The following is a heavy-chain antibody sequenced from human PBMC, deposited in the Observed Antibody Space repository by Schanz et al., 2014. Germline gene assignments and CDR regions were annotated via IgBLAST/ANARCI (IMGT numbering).Heavy chain of an antibody. CDR3: ARQPGRITVSGVVSNWFDP. J-gene: IGHJ5*02. V-gene: IGHV3-33*01. CDR1: GFNISTYG. D-gene: IGHD3-3*01. Sequence: QVQLVESGGGVVQPGRSLRLSCAASGFNISTYGMHWVRQAPGKGLEWVAVIWYDGSKKYYADSVKGRFTISRDSSKNTLFLQMNSLRAEDTAVYYCARQPGRITVSGVVSNWFDPWGQGTLVTVSS. CDR2: IWYDGSKK.